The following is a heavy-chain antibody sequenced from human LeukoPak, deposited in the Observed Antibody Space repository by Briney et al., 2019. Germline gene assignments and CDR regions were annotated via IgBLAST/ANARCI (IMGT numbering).Heavy chain of an antibody. CDR2: INPNSGGT. V-gene: IGHV1-2*02. Sequence: GASVKVSCKASGYTFTGYFMHWVRQAPGQGLEWMGWINPNSGGTNYAQKFQGRVTMTRDTSISTAYMELSRLRSDDTAVYYCAKSPDIVVVPAAIELEPGEVDYWGQGTLVTVSS. J-gene: IGHJ4*02. CDR3: AKSPDIVVVPAAIELEPGEVDY. D-gene: IGHD2-2*02. CDR1: GYTFTGYF.